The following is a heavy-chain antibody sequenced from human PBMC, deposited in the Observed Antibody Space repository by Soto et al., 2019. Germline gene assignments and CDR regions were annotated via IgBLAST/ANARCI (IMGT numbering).Heavy chain of an antibody. Sequence: GGSLRLSCAASGFTFSSYAMHWVRQAPGKGLEWVAVISYDGSNKYYADSVKGRFTISRDNSKNTLYLQMNSLRAEDTAVYYCARDRYYDSSGYSVGLDYWGQGTLVTVSS. CDR3: ARDRYYDSSGYSVGLDY. CDR1: GFTFSSYA. D-gene: IGHD3-22*01. V-gene: IGHV3-30-3*01. CDR2: ISYDGSNK. J-gene: IGHJ4*02.